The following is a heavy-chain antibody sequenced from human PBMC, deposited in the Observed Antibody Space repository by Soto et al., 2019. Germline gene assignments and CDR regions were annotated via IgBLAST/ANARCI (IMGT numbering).Heavy chain of an antibody. D-gene: IGHD6-19*01. CDR1: GDSVSSNSAA. V-gene: IGHV6-1*01. Sequence: PSQTLSLTCAISGDSVSSNSAAWNWIRQSPSRGLEWLGRTYYRSKWYNDYAVSVKSRITINPDTSKNQFSLQLNSVTPEDTAVYFCARDSDIAVAYYYYGMDVWGQGTTVTVSS. J-gene: IGHJ6*02. CDR3: ARDSDIAVAYYYYGMDV. CDR2: TYYRSKWYN.